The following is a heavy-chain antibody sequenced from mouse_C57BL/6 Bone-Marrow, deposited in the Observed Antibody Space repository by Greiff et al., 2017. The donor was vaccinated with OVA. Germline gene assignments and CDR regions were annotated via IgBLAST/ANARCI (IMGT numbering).Heavy chain of an antibody. CDR3: AKKDYGSSYWYCDV. J-gene: IGHJ1*03. V-gene: IGHV2-2*01. Sequence: QVQLQQSGPGLVQPSQSLSITCTVSGFSLTSYGVHWVRQSPGKGLEWLGVIWSGGSTDSNAAFISRLSISTDNSTSQVFFKVNRLQADDTAIYYCAKKDYGSSYWYCDVWGTGTTVTVSS. D-gene: IGHD1-1*01. CDR2: IWSGGST. CDR1: GFSLTSYG.